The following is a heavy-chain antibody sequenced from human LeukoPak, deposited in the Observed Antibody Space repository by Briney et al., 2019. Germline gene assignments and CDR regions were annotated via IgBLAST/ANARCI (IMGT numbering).Heavy chain of an antibody. CDR3: ATGITMIVVVYY. J-gene: IGHJ4*02. V-gene: IGHV4-39*01. CDR1: GGSISSSSYY. CDR2: IHYSGST. Sequence: SETLYLTCTVSGGSISSSSYYWGWIRQPPGKGLEWIGSIHYSGSTCYNPSLKSRVTISVDTSKNQFSLKLSSVTAADTAVYYCATGITMIVVVYYWGQGTLVTVSS. D-gene: IGHD3-22*01.